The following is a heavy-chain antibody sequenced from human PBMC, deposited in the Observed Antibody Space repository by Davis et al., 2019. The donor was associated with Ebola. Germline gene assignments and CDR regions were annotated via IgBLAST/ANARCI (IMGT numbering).Heavy chain of an antibody. D-gene: IGHD5-12*01. J-gene: IGHJ4*02. CDR3: ARERPAEIVATPPRFDY. CDR2: INTNTGNP. CDR1: GYTFTSYA. Sequence: ASVKVSYKASGYTFTSYAMNWVRQAPGQGLEWMGWINTNTGNPTYAQGFTGRFVFSLDTSVSTAYLQISSLKAEDTAVYYCARERPAEIVATPPRFDYWGQGTLVTVSS. V-gene: IGHV7-4-1*02.